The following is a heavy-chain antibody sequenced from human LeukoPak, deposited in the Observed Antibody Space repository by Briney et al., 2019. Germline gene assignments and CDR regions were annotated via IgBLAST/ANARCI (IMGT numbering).Heavy chain of an antibody. CDR2: IYYSGST. D-gene: IGHD5-12*01. Sequence: SETLSLTCTVSGASISSRYWSWIRQPPGKGLEWIGYIYYSGSTNYNPSLKSRVTISVDTSKNQFSLKLRSVTAADTAVYYCARDGGGLRPLDYWGQGTLVTVSS. CDR3: ARDGGGLRPLDY. CDR1: GASISSRY. J-gene: IGHJ4*02. V-gene: IGHV4-59*11.